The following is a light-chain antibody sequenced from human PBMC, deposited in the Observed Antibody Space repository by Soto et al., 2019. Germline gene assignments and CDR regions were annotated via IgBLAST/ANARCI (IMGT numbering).Light chain of an antibody. CDR1: QSVSSSY. CDR2: RAS. Sequence: EIVFTQSPGTLSLSPGERATLSCRASQSVSSSYLAWYQQKPGQAPRLLIYRASSRATGIPDRFSGSGSGTDFTLTISRLEPEDFEVYYCQQYGSYPITFGQGTRLEIK. J-gene: IGKJ5*01. CDR3: QQYGSYPIT. V-gene: IGKV3-20*01.